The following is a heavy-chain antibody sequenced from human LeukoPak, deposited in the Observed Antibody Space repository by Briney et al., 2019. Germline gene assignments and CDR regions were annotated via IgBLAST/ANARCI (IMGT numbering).Heavy chain of an antibody. J-gene: IGHJ4*03. Sequence: SETLSLTCTVSGSSINNYYWSWVRQPPLKGLEWIGYIYSTGSTSYNHSLESLVSISMDTSKNHFSLQITSLSAADTAVYYCARGSRVYDRSGFHTWHDYWGHGTLVTVSS. CDR2: IYSTGST. D-gene: IGHD3-22*01. V-gene: IGHV4-4*08. CDR3: ARGSRVYDRSGFHTWHDY. CDR1: GSSINNYY.